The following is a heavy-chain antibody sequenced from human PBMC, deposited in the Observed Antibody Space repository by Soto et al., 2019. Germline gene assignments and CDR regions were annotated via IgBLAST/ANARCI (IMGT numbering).Heavy chain of an antibody. V-gene: IGHV1-69*12. CDR1: GGTFSSYA. CDR2: IIPIFGTA. CDR3: ASHYDSSGYCYRGLDY. J-gene: IGHJ4*02. D-gene: IGHD3-22*01. Sequence: QVQLVQSGAEVKKPGSSVKVSCKASGGTFSSYAISWVRQAPGQGLEWMGGIIPIFGTADYAQKFQGRVTITADEPTSTGNMELSSLRSEDTAVYYCASHYDSSGYCYRGLDYWGQGTLVTVSS.